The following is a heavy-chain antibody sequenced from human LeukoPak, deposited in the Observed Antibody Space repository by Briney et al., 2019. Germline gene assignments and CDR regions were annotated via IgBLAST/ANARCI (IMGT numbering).Heavy chain of an antibody. J-gene: IGHJ5*02. V-gene: IGHV4-38-2*01. CDR1: GSSITSGYY. D-gene: IGHD5-18*01. Sequence: PSETLSLTCAVSGSSITSGYYWGWIRQPPGRGLEWIGSTSHSGSIYYNPSLKSRVTMSIDTSKNEFSLKVNSVTAADTAVYFCARQDTAMVKGWFDPWGQGTLVTVSS. CDR3: ARQDTAMVKGWFDP. CDR2: TSHSGSI.